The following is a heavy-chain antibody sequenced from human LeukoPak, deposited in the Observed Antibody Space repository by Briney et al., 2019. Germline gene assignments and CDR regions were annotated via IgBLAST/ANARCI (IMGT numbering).Heavy chain of an antibody. CDR2: IYYSGST. CDR3: ARTHWGFHDAFDI. D-gene: IGHD7-27*01. Sequence: IPSETLSLTCTVSGGSISSYYWSWIRQPPGKGLEWIGYIYYSGSTNYNPSLKSRVTMSVDTSKNQFSLKLSSVTAADTAVYYCARTHWGFHDAFDIWGQGTMVTVSS. V-gene: IGHV4-59*12. J-gene: IGHJ3*02. CDR1: GGSISSYY.